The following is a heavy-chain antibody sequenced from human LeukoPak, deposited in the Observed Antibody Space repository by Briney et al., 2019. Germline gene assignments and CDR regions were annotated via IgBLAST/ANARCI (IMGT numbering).Heavy chain of an antibody. D-gene: IGHD3-22*01. Sequence: SVKVSCKASGGTFSSYGISWVRQAPGQGLEWMGGIIPIFGTANYAQKFQGRVTITADESTGTAYMELSSLRSEDTAVYYCASGVYYDSSGYSFEYWGQGTLVTVSS. CDR1: GGTFSSYG. CDR2: IIPIFGTA. V-gene: IGHV1-69*13. CDR3: ASGVYYDSSGYSFEY. J-gene: IGHJ4*02.